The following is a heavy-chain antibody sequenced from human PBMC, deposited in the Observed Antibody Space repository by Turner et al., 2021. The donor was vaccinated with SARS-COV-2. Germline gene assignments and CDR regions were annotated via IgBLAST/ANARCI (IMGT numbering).Heavy chain of an antibody. CDR2: ISYDGSNK. D-gene: IGHD6-19*01. Sequence: QVQLVESGGGVVQPGRSLRLSCEASGFTFSSYGMHWVRQAPGKGLEWVAVISYDGSNKYYADSVKGRFTISRDNSKNTLYLQMNSLRAEDTAVYYCAKAETYSSGWSGGRSYYYYYMDVWGKGTTVTVSS. CDR3: AKAETYSSGWSGGRSYYYYYMDV. V-gene: IGHV3-30*18. CDR1: GFTFSSYG. J-gene: IGHJ6*03.